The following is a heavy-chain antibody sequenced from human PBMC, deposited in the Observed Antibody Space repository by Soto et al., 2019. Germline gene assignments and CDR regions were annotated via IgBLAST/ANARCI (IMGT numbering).Heavy chain of an antibody. V-gene: IGHV1-46*01. D-gene: IGHD2-15*01. CDR1: GYTFTSHY. CDR3: ATLLDKTYYYYYGMDV. Sequence: ASVKVSCKASGYTFTSHYMHWVRQAPGQGLEWMGIINPSGGSTSYAQKFQGRVTITRDTSTSTVYMGLSSLRSEDTAVYYCATLLDKTYYYYYGMDVWGQGTKVTVSS. CDR2: INPSGGST. J-gene: IGHJ6*02.